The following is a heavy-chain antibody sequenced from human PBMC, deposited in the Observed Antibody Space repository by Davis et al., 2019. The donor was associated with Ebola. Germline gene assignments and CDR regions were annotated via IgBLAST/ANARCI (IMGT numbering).Heavy chain of an antibody. J-gene: IGHJ6*02. D-gene: IGHD4-11*01. Sequence: SETLSLTCTVSGGSISSYYWSWIRQPPGKGLEWIGYIHYSGDTKSNPSLKSRVTISVDTSKNQFSLKLNSVTAADTAVYYCAGGSNYQYYYYGMDVWGQGTTVTVSS. CDR2: IHYSGDT. CDR1: GGSISSYY. V-gene: IGHV4-59*03. CDR3: AGGSNYQYYYYGMDV.